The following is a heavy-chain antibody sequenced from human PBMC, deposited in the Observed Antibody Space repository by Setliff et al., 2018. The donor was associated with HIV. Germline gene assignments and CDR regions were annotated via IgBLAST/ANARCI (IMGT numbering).Heavy chain of an antibody. J-gene: IGHJ4*02. CDR2: IYWDDFE. CDR3: AHRVTDPVPYYTSSGYFDF. Sequence: SGPTLVNPAQTLTLTCNFSGFSLRSNGEGVGWIRQPPGGALEWLAIIYWDDFEHYTPSLKNRLIITKDTSKNQVVLTLFNMDPVDTATYYCAHRVTDPVPYYTSSGYFDFWGQGALVTSPQ. V-gene: IGHV2-5*02. CDR1: GFSLRSNGEG. D-gene: IGHD3-22*01.